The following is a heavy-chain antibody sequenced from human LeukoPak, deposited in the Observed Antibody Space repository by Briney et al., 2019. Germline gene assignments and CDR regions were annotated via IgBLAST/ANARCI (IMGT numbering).Heavy chain of an antibody. Sequence: TGGSLRLSCAASGFTFSSYSMNWVRQAPGKGLEWVSYISSSSSTIYYADSVKGRFTISRDNAKNSLYLQMNSLRAEDTAVYYCAKSLYDSSGYYLFDYWGQGTLVTVSS. V-gene: IGHV3-48*01. J-gene: IGHJ4*02. CDR1: GFTFSSYS. CDR2: ISSSSSTI. CDR3: AKSLYDSSGYYLFDY. D-gene: IGHD3-22*01.